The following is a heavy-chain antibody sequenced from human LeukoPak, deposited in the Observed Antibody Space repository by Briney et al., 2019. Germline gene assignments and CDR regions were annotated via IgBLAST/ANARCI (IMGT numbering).Heavy chain of an antibody. V-gene: IGHV3-52*01. CDR2: IKCDGSEK. CDR3: VRGVGSSTSCYVRAFGI. CDR1: GFTFSNSW. Sequence: GGSLRLSCAASGFTFSNSWMHWVCQAPEKGLEWVADIKCDGSEKCYVDSVKGRLTISRDNAKNSLYLQVNNLRAEDMTVYYCVRGVGSSTSCYVRAFGIWGQGTMVTVSS. D-gene: IGHD2-2*01. J-gene: IGHJ3*02.